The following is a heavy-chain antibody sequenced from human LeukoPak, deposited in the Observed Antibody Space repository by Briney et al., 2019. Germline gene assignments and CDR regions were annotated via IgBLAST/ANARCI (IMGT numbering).Heavy chain of an antibody. CDR1: GFTFSSYA. J-gene: IGHJ4*02. D-gene: IGHD3-9*01. V-gene: IGHV3-30-3*01. CDR3: ARDRGLLRFVYYFDY. CDR2: ISYDGSNK. Sequence: PGGSLRLSCAASGFTFSSYAMHWVRQAPGKGLEWVAVISYDGSNKYYADSVKGRFTISRDNSKNTLYLQMNSLRAEDTAVYYCARDRGLLRFVYYFDYWGQGTLVTVSS.